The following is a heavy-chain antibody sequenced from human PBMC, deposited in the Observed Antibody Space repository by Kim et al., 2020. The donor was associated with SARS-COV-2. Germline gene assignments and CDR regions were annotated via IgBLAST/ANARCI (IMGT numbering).Heavy chain of an antibody. CDR1: GYDFTKHK. D-gene: IGHD3-16*01. CDR3: AKGGIPLWSD. J-gene: IGHJ4*02. Sequence: ASVKVSCKTSGYDFTKHKIHWVRQAPGQGLEWMGWISTVTGKTQYSQEFQDRITITRDTTATAAYLEVTRLTSDDTATYYCAKGGIPLWSDWGQGTLVTVSS. V-gene: IGHV1-3*04. CDR2: ISTVTGKT.